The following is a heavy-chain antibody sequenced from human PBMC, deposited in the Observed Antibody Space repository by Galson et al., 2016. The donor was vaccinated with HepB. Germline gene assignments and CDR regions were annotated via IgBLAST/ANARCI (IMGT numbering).Heavy chain of an antibody. CDR3: ARDDVLAGNAMDV. CDR2: IVSDGGGQ. CDR1: GFTFSTFG. Sequence: SLRLSCAASGFTFSTFGMHWVRQVPGKGLEHVGVIVSDGGGQHYEDSVRGRFTISRDNSKDTLYLQMDSLGVDDTAIYFCARDDVLAGNAMDVWGQGTTVTVSS. J-gene: IGHJ6*02. D-gene: IGHD6-6*01. V-gene: IGHV3-33*01.